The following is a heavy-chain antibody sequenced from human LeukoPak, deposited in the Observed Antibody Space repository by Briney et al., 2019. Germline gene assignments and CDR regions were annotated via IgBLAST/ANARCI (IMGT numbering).Heavy chain of an antibody. CDR2: VSVGGGST. CDR3: AKDRPTYGSGSPIDF. V-gene: IGHV3-23*01. D-gene: IGHD3-10*01. Sequence: GGSLRLSCAASGFMFSSFAMNWVRQAPGKGLEWLSAVSVGGGSTTNADSVKGRFTISRDNSRNTLYLQLNSLRAEDTALYFCAKDRPTYGSGSPIDFWGQGTLVTVSS. J-gene: IGHJ4*02. CDR1: GFMFSSFA.